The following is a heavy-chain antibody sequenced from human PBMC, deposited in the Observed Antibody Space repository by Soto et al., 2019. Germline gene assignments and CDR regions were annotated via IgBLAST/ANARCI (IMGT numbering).Heavy chain of an antibody. CDR3: VKQAHGLDGVAFDY. J-gene: IGHJ4*02. Sequence: GGSLRLSCSASGFIFSESTIYWVRQVPGKGLEAISAVSTSGRSTYYADSVKDRFTISRDNTKNTLFLQMGSLRPEDTAIYYCVKQAHGLDGVAFDYWGQGTQVTVSS. V-gene: IGHV3-64D*06. CDR1: GFIFSEST. D-gene: IGHD2-15*01. CDR2: VSTSGRST.